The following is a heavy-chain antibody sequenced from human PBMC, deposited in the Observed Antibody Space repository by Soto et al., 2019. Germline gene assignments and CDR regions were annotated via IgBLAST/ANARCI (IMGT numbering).Heavy chain of an antibody. J-gene: IGHJ4*02. D-gene: IGHD1-26*01. CDR3: ARVAVGATTGFDY. Sequence: SVKVSFKASGGTFSSYAISWVRQAPGQGLEWMGGIIPIFGTANYAQKFQGRVTITADESTSTAYMELSSLRSEDTAVYYCARVAVGATTGFDYWGQGTLVTVSS. CDR2: IIPIFGTA. V-gene: IGHV1-69*13. CDR1: GGTFSSYA.